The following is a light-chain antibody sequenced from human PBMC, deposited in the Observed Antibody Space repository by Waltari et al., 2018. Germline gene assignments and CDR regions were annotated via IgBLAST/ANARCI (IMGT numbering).Light chain of an antibody. Sequence: EVVMTQSPATLSVSPGERASLSCRASQSIATNLAWYQQKPGQSPRLLVYDASTRAPSIPARFRGSGSGTEVTLTISSLQSEDSAVYYCQQYNRWPPITFGQGTRLEIK. J-gene: IGKJ5*01. V-gene: IGKV3-15*01. CDR2: DAS. CDR3: QQYNRWPPIT. CDR1: QSIATN.